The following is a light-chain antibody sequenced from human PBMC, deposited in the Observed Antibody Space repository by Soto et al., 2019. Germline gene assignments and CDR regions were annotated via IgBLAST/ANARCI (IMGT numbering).Light chain of an antibody. CDR1: SSDVAGYNY. CDR2: EVS. CDR3: SSYTSSSTLV. Sequence: QSVLTQPASVSGSPGQSITISCTGTSSDVAGYNYVSWYQQHPGKAPKLMIYEVSNRPSGVSNRFSGSKSGNTASLTISGLQAEDEADYYCSSYTSSSTLVFGGGTKLTVL. V-gene: IGLV2-14*01. J-gene: IGLJ2*01.